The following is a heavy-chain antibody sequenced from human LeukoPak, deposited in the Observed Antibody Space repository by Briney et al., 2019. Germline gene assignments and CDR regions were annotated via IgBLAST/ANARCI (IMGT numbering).Heavy chain of an antibody. CDR2: IKQDGSEK. J-gene: IGHJ4*02. Sequence: GGSLRLSCAASGFTFSSYWMSWVRQAPGKGLEWVANIKQDGSEKYYVDSVKGRFTISRDNAKNSLYLQMNSLRVEDTALYYCTKGSSPSRYRFDYWSQGTLVTVSS. V-gene: IGHV3-7*03. D-gene: IGHD6-6*01. CDR3: TKGSSPSRYRFDY. CDR1: GFTFSSYW.